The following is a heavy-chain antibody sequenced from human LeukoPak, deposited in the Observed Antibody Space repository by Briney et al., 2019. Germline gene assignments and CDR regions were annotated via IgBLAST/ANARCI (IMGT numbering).Heavy chain of an antibody. V-gene: IGHV1-46*01. CDR2: INPSGGST. Sequence: ASVKGSCKASGYTFTSYYMHWVQQAPGQGLEWMGIINPSGGSTSYAQKFQGRVTMTRDTSTSTVYMELSSLRSEDAAVYYCARGLVYYYDSSGYYYYFDYWGQGTLVTVSS. J-gene: IGHJ4*02. CDR3: ARGLVYYYDSSGYYYYFDY. CDR1: GYTFTSYY. D-gene: IGHD3-22*01.